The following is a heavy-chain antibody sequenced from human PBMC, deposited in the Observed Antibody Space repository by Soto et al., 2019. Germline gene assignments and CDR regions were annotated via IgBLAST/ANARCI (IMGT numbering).Heavy chain of an antibody. D-gene: IGHD1-26*01. Sequence: QVQLVQSGAEVKKPGASVKVSCKASGYTFTGYYMHWVRQAPGQGLEWMGWINPNSGGTNYAQKFQGRVTMTRDKSSSTAYLELSRLRSDDTAVYYCAPESGGDGGGSYGGGFDYWGQGTLVTVSS. V-gene: IGHV1-2*02. CDR2: INPNSGGT. J-gene: IGHJ4*02. CDR3: APESGGDGGGSYGGGFDY. CDR1: GYTFTGYY.